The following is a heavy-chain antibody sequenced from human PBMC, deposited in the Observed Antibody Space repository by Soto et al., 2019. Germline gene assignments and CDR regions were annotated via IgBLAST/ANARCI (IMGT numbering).Heavy chain of an antibody. CDR2: IYPGDSDT. CDR3: ARPGYYDSSGYYYFDY. D-gene: IGHD3-22*01. V-gene: IGHV5-51*01. J-gene: IGHJ4*02. Sequence: GESLKISCNGSGYSFTIYWIGWVRQMPGKGLEWMGIIYPGDSDTRYSPSFQGQVTISADKSISTAYLQWSSLKASDTAMYYCARPGYYDSSGYYYFDYWGQGTLVTVSS. CDR1: GYSFTIYW.